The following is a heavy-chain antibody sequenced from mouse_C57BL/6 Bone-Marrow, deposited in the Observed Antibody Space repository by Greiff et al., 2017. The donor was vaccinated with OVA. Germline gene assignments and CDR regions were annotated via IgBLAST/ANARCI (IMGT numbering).Heavy chain of an antibody. CDR3: AGGPNWAWFAY. J-gene: IGHJ3*01. CDR1: GFPITSGYY. CDR2: ITHSGET. V-gene: IGHV12-3*01. D-gene: IGHD4-1*01. Sequence: VKVVESGPGLVKPSQSLFLTCSITGFPITSGYYWIWIRQSPGKPLEWMGYITHSGETFYNPSLQSPISITRETSKNQFFLQLNSVTTEDTAMYYCAGGPNWAWFAYWGQGTLVTVSA.